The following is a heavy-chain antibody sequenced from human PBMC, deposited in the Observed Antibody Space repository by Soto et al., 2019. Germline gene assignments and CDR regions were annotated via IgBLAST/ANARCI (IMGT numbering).Heavy chain of an antibody. Sequence: QVQLQESGPGLVKPSETLSLTCTVSGGSISSYYWSWIRQPPGKGLEWIGYIYYSGSTNYNPSLKSRVTISVDTSKNQCSLKLSSVTAADTAVYYCAREVDILTCFDYWGQGTLVTVSS. CDR2: IYYSGST. J-gene: IGHJ4*02. D-gene: IGHD3-9*01. CDR3: AREVDILTCFDY. CDR1: GGSISSYY. V-gene: IGHV4-59*01.